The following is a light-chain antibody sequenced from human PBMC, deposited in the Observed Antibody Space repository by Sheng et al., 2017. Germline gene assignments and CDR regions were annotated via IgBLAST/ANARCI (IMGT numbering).Light chain of an antibody. CDR2: KAS. J-gene: IGKJ1*01. CDR1: QSISSW. Sequence: DIQMTQSLSTLSASVGDRVTITCRASQSISSWLAWYQQKPGKAPKLLIYKASNLESGVPSRFSGSGSGTEFTLTISSLQPDDFATYYCQQYNSYSRTFGQGTKVEIK. CDR3: QQYNSYSRT. V-gene: IGKV1-5*03.